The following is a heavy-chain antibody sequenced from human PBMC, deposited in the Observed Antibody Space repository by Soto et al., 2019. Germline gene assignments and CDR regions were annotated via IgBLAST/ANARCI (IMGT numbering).Heavy chain of an antibody. Sequence: PSETLSLTCTVSGGSITNHYWTWIRQPPGKGLEWIGYIYYSGSTNYNPSLKSRVTISVDTSKNQFSLKLSSVTAADTAVYYCARGDGSGYDFGGAFDIWGQGTMVTVSS. J-gene: IGHJ3*02. D-gene: IGHD5-12*01. CDR2: IYYSGST. CDR3: ARGDGSGYDFGGAFDI. V-gene: IGHV4-59*11. CDR1: GGSITNHY.